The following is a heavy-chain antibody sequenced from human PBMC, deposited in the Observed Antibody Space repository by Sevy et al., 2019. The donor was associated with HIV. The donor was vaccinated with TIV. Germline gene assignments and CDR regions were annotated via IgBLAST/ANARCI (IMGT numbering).Heavy chain of an antibody. CDR1: GFTFSSYG. CDR3: AKDQGGYSYGLPGYYYYGMDV. CDR2: ISSSIITI. Sequence: GGSLRLSCAASGFTFSSYGMNWVRQAPGKGLEWVSYISSSIITIYYADSVKGRFTISRDNAKNSLYLQMNSLRDEDTAVYYCAKDQGGYSYGLPGYYYYGMDVWGQGTTVTVSS. V-gene: IGHV3-48*02. D-gene: IGHD5-18*01. J-gene: IGHJ6*02.